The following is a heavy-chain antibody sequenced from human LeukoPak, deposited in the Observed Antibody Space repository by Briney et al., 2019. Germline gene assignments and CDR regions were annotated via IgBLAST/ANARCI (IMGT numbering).Heavy chain of an antibody. D-gene: IGHD6-19*01. CDR1: GGSISSSSYY. V-gene: IGHV4-39*01. CDR2: IYYSGST. CDR3: ARRAVDSSGWYYFVY. Sequence: SETLSLTCTVSGGSISSSSYYWGWMRQPPGKELEWIGSIYYSGSTYYNPSLKSRVTISVDTSKNQFSLKLSSVTAADTAVYYCARRAVDSSGWYYFVYWGQGTLVTVSS. J-gene: IGHJ4*02.